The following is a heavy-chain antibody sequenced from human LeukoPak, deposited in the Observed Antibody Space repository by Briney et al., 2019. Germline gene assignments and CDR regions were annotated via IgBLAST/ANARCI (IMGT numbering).Heavy chain of an antibody. CDR2: IHTSGST. J-gene: IGHJ4*02. CDR1: GGSISSGSYY. Sequence: SQTLSLTCTVSGGSISSGSYYWSWIRQPAGKGLEWIERIHTSGSTNYNPSLKSRVTMSVDTSKNQFSLKLSSVTAADTAVYYCARWYDFWSGPYYFDYWGQGTLVTVSS. CDR3: ARWYDFWSGPYYFDY. D-gene: IGHD3-3*01. V-gene: IGHV4-61*02.